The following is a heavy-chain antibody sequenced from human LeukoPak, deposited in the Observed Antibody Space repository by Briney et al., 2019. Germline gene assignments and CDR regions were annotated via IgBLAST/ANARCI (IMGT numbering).Heavy chain of an antibody. Sequence: GGSLRLSCAASGFTFTSYAMTWVRQAPGKGLEWVSGVSAGAGSTYYADSVKGRFTISRDNSKNTLYLQMNSLRVEDTAVYYCAKYPTNSALVVVAMTYHYYGMDVWGQGTTVTVSS. CDR1: GFTFTSYA. V-gene: IGHV3-23*01. J-gene: IGHJ6*02. CDR3: AKYPTNSALVVVAMTYHYYGMDV. D-gene: IGHD2-8*02. CDR2: VSAGAGST.